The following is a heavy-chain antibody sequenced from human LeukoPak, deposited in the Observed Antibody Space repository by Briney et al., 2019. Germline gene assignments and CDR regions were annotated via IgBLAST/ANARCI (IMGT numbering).Heavy chain of an antibody. CDR3: AKEYSGYDFDY. Sequence: GGSLRLSCAVSGFTFSSYAMSWVRQAPGKGLEWVAATSGSGVNSYYADSVRGRFTISRDNSQNTLYLQMDSLRAEDTALYYCAKEYSGYDFDYWGQGTLVTVS. J-gene: IGHJ4*02. D-gene: IGHD5-12*01. V-gene: IGHV3-23*01. CDR2: TSGSGVNS. CDR1: GFTFSSYA.